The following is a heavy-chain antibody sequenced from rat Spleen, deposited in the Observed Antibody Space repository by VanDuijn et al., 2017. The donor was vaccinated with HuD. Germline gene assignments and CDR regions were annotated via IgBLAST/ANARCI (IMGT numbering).Heavy chain of an antibody. CDR1: GFSLTDYS. J-gene: IGHJ2*01. D-gene: IGHD5-1*01. CDR3: TRGLGDY. V-gene: IGHV2-19*01. CDR2: IWGDGST. Sequence: QVQLKESGPGLVQPSQTLSLTCTVSGFSLTDYSVHWLRQPPGRGLEWMGGIWGDGSTSYNSALKSRLSISRDTSQSQVFLKMNSLQTDDTAIYICTRGLGDYWGQGVMVTVSS.